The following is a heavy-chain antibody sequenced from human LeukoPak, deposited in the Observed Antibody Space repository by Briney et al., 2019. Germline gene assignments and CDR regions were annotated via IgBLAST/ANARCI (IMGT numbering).Heavy chain of an antibody. Sequence: GGSLRLSCAASGFTFSSYVMSWVRQAPGKGLEWVSAISGSGSGDSTYYADSVKGRFTISRDNSKNTLYLQMNSLRAGDTAVYYCVRATAVAFDYWGQGTLVTVSS. CDR3: VRATAVAFDY. D-gene: IGHD4-23*01. CDR2: ISGSGSGDST. V-gene: IGHV3-23*01. J-gene: IGHJ4*02. CDR1: GFTFSSYV.